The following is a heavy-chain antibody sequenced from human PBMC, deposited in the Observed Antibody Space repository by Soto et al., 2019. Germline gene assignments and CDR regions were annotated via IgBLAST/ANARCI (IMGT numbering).Heavy chain of an antibody. V-gene: IGHV1-18*04. J-gene: IGHJ6*02. CDR2: ISAYNGNT. Sequence: GXSVKGSGNASCYPFTSYGIGWGRQAPGQGLEWMGWISAYNGNTNYAQKLQGRVTMTTDTSTSTAYMELRSLRSDDTAVYYCARRGGYCSSTSCGGMDVWGQGTTVTGSS. CDR1: CYPFTSYG. D-gene: IGHD2-2*01. CDR3: ARRGGYCSSTSCGGMDV.